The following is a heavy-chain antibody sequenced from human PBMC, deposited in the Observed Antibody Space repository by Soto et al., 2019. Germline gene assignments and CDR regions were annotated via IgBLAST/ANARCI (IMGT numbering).Heavy chain of an antibody. CDR2: VNPNTGNT. Sequence: QVQLVQSGAEVKKPGASVTVSCTGSGYTFRSYDIHWVRQATGQGREWMGWVNPNTGNTGYAQKFQGRVTMTRDMSKSSAYREVNSLTSEDTAIYYCARAYGAGSFDFWGQGTLVSVSS. CDR1: GYTFRSYD. D-gene: IGHD3-10*01. V-gene: IGHV1-8*01. CDR3: ARAYGAGSFDF. J-gene: IGHJ5*01.